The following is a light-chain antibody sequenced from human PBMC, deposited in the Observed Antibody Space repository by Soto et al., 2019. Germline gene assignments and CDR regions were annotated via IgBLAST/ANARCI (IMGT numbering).Light chain of an antibody. J-gene: IGLJ1*01. CDR3: CSFAGSGTGV. CDR1: SGDIGTYNL. Sequence: QSVLTQPASVSGSHGQSIAISCTGTSGDIGTYNLVSWYQQHPGKAPKLMISEVNKRPSGVSDRVSGSKSGATPSLTISGLRSEDEADYYCCSFAGSGTGVSGTVSKFTVL. V-gene: IGLV2-23*02. CDR2: EVN.